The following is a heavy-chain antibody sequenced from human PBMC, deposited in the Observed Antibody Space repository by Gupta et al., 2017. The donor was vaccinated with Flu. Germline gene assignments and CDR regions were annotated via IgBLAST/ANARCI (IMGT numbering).Heavy chain of an antibody. J-gene: IGHJ4*02. D-gene: IGHD1-1*01. CDR2: IKHDGSEK. V-gene: IGHV3-7*02. CDR3: ATIVHWNYVDY. Sequence: ELQLVESGGGLVPSGAYLRIWCRAPGFTFSYYLMSWVRQAQGKGLEWVANIKHDGSEKYYVDSVKGRFTISRDNAKNSLYLKMSILRAEDTAVYYCATIVHWNYVDYWSQGTRVTGSS. CDR1: GFTFSYYL.